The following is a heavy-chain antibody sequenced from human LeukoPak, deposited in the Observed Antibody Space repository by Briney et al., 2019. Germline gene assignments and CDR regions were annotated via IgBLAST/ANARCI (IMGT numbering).Heavy chain of an antibody. Sequence: SQTLSLTCAISGDDLSSRNNAWNWIRQSPSRGLEWLGRTHYRSKWYTDYAASVHSRISITPDTSKNQFSLELNSVTPEDTAVYYCTREDVFGEYYYGMDVWGQGTTVIVSS. J-gene: IGHJ6*02. V-gene: IGHV6-1*01. CDR2: THYRSKWYT. D-gene: IGHD3-16*01. CDR1: GDDLSSRNNA. CDR3: TREDVFGEYYYGMDV.